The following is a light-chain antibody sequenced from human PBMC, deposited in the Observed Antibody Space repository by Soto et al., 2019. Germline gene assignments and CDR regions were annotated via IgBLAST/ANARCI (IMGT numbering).Light chain of an antibody. V-gene: IGKV3-11*01. Sequence: PGDTATISCGASQSVSSSLAWYQQKPGQAPRLLIYDASSRATGIPARFSGSGSGTDFTLTISSLEPEDFAVYYCHHRGNGITFGQGTRLDI. CDR3: HHRGNGIT. CDR1: QSVSSS. J-gene: IGKJ5*01. CDR2: DAS.